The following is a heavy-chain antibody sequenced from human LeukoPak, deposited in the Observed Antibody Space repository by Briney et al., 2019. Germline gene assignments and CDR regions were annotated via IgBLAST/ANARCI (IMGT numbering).Heavy chain of an antibody. CDR3: TTEPPYCYDSSGYFDY. CDR2: IKSKTDGGTT. J-gene: IGHJ4*02. Sequence: GGPLRLSCAASGFTFSNAWMSWVRQAPGKGLEWVGRIKSKTDGGTTDYAAPVKGRFTISRDDSKNTLYPQMNSLKTEDTAVYYCTTEPPYCYDSSGYFDYWGQGTLVTVSS. CDR1: GFTFSNAW. V-gene: IGHV3-15*01. D-gene: IGHD3-22*01.